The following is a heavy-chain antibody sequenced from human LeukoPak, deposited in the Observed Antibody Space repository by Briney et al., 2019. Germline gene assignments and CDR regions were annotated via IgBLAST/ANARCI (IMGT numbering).Heavy chain of an antibody. D-gene: IGHD3-3*01. V-gene: IGHV4-4*07. Sequence: SETLSLTCTVSGGSISSYYWSWIRQPAGKGLEWIGRIYTSGSTNYTPSLKSRVTMSVDTSKNQFSLKLSSVTAADTAVYYCARVELRFLEWSNSDAFDIWGQGTMVTVSS. CDR2: IYTSGST. CDR3: ARVELRFLEWSNSDAFDI. CDR1: GGSISSYY. J-gene: IGHJ3*02.